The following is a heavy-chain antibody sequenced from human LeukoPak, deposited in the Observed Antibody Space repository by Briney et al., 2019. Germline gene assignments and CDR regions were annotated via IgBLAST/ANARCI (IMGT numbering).Heavy chain of an antibody. J-gene: IGHJ4*02. D-gene: IGHD1-26*01. CDR3: AAQVGATRY. CDR1: GGSISSGSYY. Sequence: PSQTLSLTCTVSGGSISSGSYYWSWIRQPAGKGLEWIGRTYTSGSTNYNPSLKSRVTISVDTSKNQFSLKLSSVTAADTAVYYCAAQVGATRYWGQGTLVTVSS. V-gene: IGHV4-61*02. CDR2: TYTSGST.